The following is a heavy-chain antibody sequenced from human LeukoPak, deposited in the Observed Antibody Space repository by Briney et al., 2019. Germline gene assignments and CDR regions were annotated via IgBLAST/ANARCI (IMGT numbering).Heavy chain of an antibody. J-gene: IGHJ4*02. V-gene: IGHV4-59*01. CDR3: ARDRMAAAGFRIFDY. D-gene: IGHD6-13*01. Sequence: PSETLSLTCVVSGDFISDYYWNWIRQPPGEGLEWIGYIHYSGRTDYNPSLKSRATISVDTSKNQFSLRLNSVIAADTAVYYCARDRMAAAGFRIFDYWGQGSLVTVSS. CDR2: IHYSGRT. CDR1: GDFISDYY.